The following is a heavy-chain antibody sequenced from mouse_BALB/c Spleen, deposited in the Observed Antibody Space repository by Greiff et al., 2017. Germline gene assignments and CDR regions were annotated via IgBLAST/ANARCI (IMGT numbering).Heavy chain of an antibody. CDR2: IWSGGST. D-gene: IGHD2-3*01. CDR3: ARGPYDLYAMDY. V-gene: IGHV2-2*02. Sequence: QVQLKESGPGLVQPSQSLSITCTVSGFSLTSYGVHWVRQSPGKGLEWLGVIWSGGSTDYNAAFISRLSISKDNSKSQVFFKMNSLQANDTAIYYCARGPYDLYAMDYWGQGTSVTVSS. CDR1: GFSLTSYG. J-gene: IGHJ4*01.